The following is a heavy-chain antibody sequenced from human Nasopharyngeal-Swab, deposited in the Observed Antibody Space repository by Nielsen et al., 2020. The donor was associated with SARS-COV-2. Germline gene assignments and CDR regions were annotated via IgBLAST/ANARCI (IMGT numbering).Heavy chain of an antibody. Sequence: WVRQAPGQRLEWMGWINLGNGDTRYSQNFQGRVTITRDTSATTLYMELSSLRSEDTAVYYCASLAGDPDYWGQGTLVTVSS. V-gene: IGHV1-3*01. CDR3: ASLAGDPDY. D-gene: IGHD6-19*01. J-gene: IGHJ4*02. CDR2: INLGNGDT.